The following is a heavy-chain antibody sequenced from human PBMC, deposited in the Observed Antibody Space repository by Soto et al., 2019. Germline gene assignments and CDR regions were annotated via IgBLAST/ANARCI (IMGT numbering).Heavy chain of an antibody. D-gene: IGHD2-21*02. Sequence: QVQLQESGPGLVKPSQTLSLTCTVSGGSISSGGYYWSWIRQHPGKGLEWIGYIYYSGSTYYHPPLKSRVTISVDTSKNQFSLKLSSVTAADTAVYYCASGDCGGDCYPYYYYGMDVWGQGTTVTVSS. CDR3: ASGDCGGDCYPYYYYGMDV. V-gene: IGHV4-31*03. CDR2: IYYSGST. CDR1: GGSISSGGYY. J-gene: IGHJ6*02.